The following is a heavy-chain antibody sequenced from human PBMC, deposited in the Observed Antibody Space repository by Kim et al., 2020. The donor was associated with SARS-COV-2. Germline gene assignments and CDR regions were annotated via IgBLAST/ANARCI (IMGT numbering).Heavy chain of an antibody. D-gene: IGHD3-10*01. CDR1: GFTFSSYG. CDR3: ATPRSASGYYYSYGMDA. J-gene: IGHJ6*02. Sequence: GGSLRLSCAASGFTFSSYGMNWVRQAPGKGLEWVSYISSSGSTIYYADSVKGRFTISRDNAKNSLYLQMNSLRDEDTAVYYCATPRSASGYYYSYGMDACGQGTPGTVSS. V-gene: IGHV3-48*02. CDR2: ISSSGSTI.